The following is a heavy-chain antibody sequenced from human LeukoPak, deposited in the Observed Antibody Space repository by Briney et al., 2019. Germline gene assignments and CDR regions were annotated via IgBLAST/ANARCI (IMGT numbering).Heavy chain of an antibody. D-gene: IGHD6-6*01. CDR3: ARVSRLEYSSPPD. CDR2: IYYSGST. J-gene: IGHJ4*02. CDR1: GGSMRTSSYY. Sequence: SETLSLTCSVSGGSMRTSSYYWGWIRQSPGKGLEWIGTIYYSGSTYYNPSLKSRVTISVDRSKNQFSLKLSSVTAADTAVYYCARVSRLEYSSPPDWGQGTLVTVSS. V-gene: IGHV4-39*07.